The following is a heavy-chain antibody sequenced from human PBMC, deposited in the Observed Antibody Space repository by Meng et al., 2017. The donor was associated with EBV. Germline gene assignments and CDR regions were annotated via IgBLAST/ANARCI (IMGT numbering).Heavy chain of an antibody. Sequence: QVQLVQSGAEVKKPGAPVKVSCKASGYTFTGYYLPWVRQSPGQGLEWMGRINPTSGGTNYVQKFQGRVTMTRDTSISTAYMELTGLRSGDTAVYYCASGNFTDHWGQGTLVTVSS. CDR3: ASGNFTDH. D-gene: IGHD3-3*01. CDR1: GYTFTGYY. CDR2: INPTSGGT. V-gene: IGHV1-2*06. J-gene: IGHJ4*02.